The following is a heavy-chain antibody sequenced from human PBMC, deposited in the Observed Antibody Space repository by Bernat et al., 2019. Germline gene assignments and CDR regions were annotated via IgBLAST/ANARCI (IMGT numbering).Heavy chain of an antibody. V-gene: IGHV3-74*01. CDR2: INGDESIT. CDR3: AKCNWNDERGAFDV. D-gene: IGHD1-20*01. J-gene: IGHJ3*01. Sequence: EVQLVESGGGLVQPGGSLRLSCVASGFIASGFTFSSYWMHWVRQVPGKGLVWVSRINGDESITNYADSVKGRFTISRDNAKNILYLQMNSLRAGDTAVYYCAKCNWNDERGAFDVWGQGTMVTVSS. CDR1: GFTFSSYW.